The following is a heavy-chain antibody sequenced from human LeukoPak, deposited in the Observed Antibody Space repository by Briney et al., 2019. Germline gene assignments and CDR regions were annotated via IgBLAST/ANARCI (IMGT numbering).Heavy chain of an antibody. D-gene: IGHD3-9*01. CDR1: GGSFSGYY. J-gene: IGHJ6*02. V-gene: IGHV4-34*01. Sequence: SETLSLTCAVYGGSFSGYYWSWIRQPPGKGLEWIGEINHSGSTNYNPSLKSRVTISVDTPKNQFSLKLSSVTAADTAVYYCARFKPYYDILTTGYYYYYGMDVWAKGPRSPSP. CDR3: ARFKPYYDILTTGYYYYYGMDV. CDR2: INHSGST.